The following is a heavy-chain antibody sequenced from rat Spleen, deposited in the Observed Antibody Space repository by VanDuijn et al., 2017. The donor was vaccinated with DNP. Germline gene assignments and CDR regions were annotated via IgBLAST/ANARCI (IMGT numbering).Heavy chain of an antibody. Sequence: EVQLQESGPGLVKPSQSLSLTCSVTGFSITSNFRWSWIRKFPGDKLVWMGYINNAGTTKYNPSLKSRISITRDTSKNQFFLQVNSITSEDTATYYCARSTDCGCNWDYWGQGVMVPVSS. J-gene: IGHJ2*01. D-gene: IGHD1-4*01. CDR2: INNAGTT. CDR3: ARSTDCGCNWDY. V-gene: IGHV3-3*01. CDR1: GFSITSNFR.